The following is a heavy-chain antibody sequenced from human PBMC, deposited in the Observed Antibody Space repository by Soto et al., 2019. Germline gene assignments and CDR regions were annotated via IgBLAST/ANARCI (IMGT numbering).Heavy chain of an antibody. CDR1: GFTFDSYA. J-gene: IGHJ3*01. D-gene: IGHD3-3*01. CDR2: ISGSADGT. V-gene: IGHV3-23*01. CDR3: AKDTVGGYSFWSGYYSDGLDV. Sequence: EVKLLESGGDLEQPGGSRRLSCVGSGFTFDSYAISWVRQAPGERLQWIAAISGSADGTDYAHSVRGRFTISRDNAKKTVHLQMDSLRVEDTAVYFCAKDTVGGYSFWSGYYSDGLDVWGHGTLVSVS.